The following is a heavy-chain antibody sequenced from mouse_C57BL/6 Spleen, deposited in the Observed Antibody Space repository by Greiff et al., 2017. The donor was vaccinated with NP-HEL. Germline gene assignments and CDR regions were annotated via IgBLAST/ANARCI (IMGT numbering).Heavy chain of an antibody. Sequence: EVKLVESGGDLVKPGGSLKLSCAASGFTFSSYGMSWVRQTPDKRLEWVATISSGGSYTYYPDSVKGRFTISRDNAKNTLYLQMSSLKSEDTAMYYCARRWLEGDYFDYWGQGTTLTVSS. CDR3: ARRWLEGDYFDY. V-gene: IGHV5-6*02. D-gene: IGHD2-2*01. CDR2: ISSGGSYT. CDR1: GFTFSSYG. J-gene: IGHJ2*01.